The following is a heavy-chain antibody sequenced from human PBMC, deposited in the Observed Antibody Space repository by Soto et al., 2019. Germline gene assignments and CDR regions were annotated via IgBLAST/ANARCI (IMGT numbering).Heavy chain of an antibody. J-gene: IGHJ6*02. D-gene: IGHD3-22*01. CDR1: GYTFTTYY. Sequence: QVHLVQSGAEVKKPGASVKVSCKASGYTFTTYYMHWVRQAPGQGLEWMGIIDPGGGSTSYAQKFQGRVTMTRDTSTSTVYMELSSLRSEDTAVYYCARGRQQIEYYSYSSGYHGMDVWGQGTTVTVSS. V-gene: IGHV1-46*01. CDR2: IDPGGGST. CDR3: ARGRQQIEYYSYSSGYHGMDV.